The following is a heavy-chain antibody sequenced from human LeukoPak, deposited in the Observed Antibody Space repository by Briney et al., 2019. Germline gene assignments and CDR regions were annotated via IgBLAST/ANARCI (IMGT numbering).Heavy chain of an antibody. CDR2: ISDSDDAT. J-gene: IGHJ4*02. D-gene: IGHD3-22*01. CDR1: GFRFRSYA. Sequence: GGSLRLSCAASGFRFRSYAMGWVRQAPGKGLEWVSTISDSDDATYYAESVKGRFTISRGNSKNTLYLQMNSLRAEDTAVYYCAKDLRDYYDSSGPFDYWGQGTLVTVSS. CDR3: AKDLRDYYDSSGPFDY. V-gene: IGHV3-23*01.